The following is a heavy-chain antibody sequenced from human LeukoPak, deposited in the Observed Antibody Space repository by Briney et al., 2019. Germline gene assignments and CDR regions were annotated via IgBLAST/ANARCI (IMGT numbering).Heavy chain of an antibody. CDR3: ARASYCSSTTTCPYYYYMDV. D-gene: IGHD2/OR15-2a*01. CDR2: ISSSAISI. CDR1: GFTFSSYE. J-gene: IGHJ6*03. Sequence: PGGSLRLSCAASGFTFSSYEMNWVRQAPGKGLEWVSYISSSAISIYYADSVKGRFTISRDNAENSLYLQMNSLRAEDTAVYYCARASYCSSTTTCPYYYYMDVWGKGTTVTVSS. V-gene: IGHV3-48*03.